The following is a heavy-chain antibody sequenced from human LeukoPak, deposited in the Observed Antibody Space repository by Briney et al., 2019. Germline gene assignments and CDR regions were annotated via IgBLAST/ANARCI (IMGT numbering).Heavy chain of an antibody. CDR2: ISYDGSKK. CDR3: TRLDGISAWIGYCTSSTCG. V-gene: IGHV3-30*03. D-gene: IGHD2-2*01. CDR1: GFTLSSYD. Sequence: SGGSLRPSCAASGFTLSSYDMHWVRQAPGKGLEWVADISYDGSKKYYANSVKRRFTISRDNSENTLYLQMNRLRAEDTAVYYCTRLDGISAWIGYCTSSTCGWGQGTLVTVSS. J-gene: IGHJ4*02.